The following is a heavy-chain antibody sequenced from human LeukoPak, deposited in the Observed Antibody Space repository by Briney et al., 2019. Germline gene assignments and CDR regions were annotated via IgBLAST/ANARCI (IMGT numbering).Heavy chain of an antibody. CDR3: AKDRDYYLVGFFDY. Sequence: GSLRLSCAASGFTFSSYAMSRVRQAPGKGLEWVSAISGSGVTTYYADSVKGRFTISRDNSKNTLYLQMNSLRAEDTALYYCAKDRDYYLVGFFDYWGQGTLVTVSS. J-gene: IGHJ4*02. CDR1: GFTFSSYA. V-gene: IGHV3-23*01. D-gene: IGHD3-10*01. CDR2: ISGSGVTT.